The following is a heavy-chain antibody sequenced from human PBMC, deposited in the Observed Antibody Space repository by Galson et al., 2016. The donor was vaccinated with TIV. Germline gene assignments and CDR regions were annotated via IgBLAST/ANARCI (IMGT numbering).Heavy chain of an antibody. CDR2: MNPTSGNT. D-gene: IGHD7-27*01. J-gene: IGHJ6*03. V-gene: IGHV1-8*02. Sequence: SVKVSCKASGYTFTSYDINWVRQATGQGLEWMGWMNPTSGNTGYAQKFRGRVTMTRNTSVRTAYMELSSLGSDDTAVYYCARPPPNWGAHYSYQMDVWGKGTTVMFSS. CDR3: ARPPPNWGAHYSYQMDV. CDR1: GYTFTSYD.